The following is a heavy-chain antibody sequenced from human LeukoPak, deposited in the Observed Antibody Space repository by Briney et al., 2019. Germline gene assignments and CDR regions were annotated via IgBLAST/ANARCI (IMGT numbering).Heavy chain of an antibody. J-gene: IGHJ6*02. CDR2: INTNTGNP. CDR3: AKTIAAHALASYYYYYGMDV. Sequence: ASVKVSCKASGYTFTSYAMNWVRQAPGQGLEWMGWINTNTGNPTYAQGFTGRFVFSLDTSVSTAYLQISSLKAEDTAVYYCAKTIAAHALASYYYYYGMDVWGQGTTVTVSS. V-gene: IGHV7-4-1*02. CDR1: GYTFTSYA. D-gene: IGHD6-13*01.